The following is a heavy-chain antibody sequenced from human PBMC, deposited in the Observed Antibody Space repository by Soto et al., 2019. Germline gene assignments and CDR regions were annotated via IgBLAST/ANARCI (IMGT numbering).Heavy chain of an antibody. V-gene: IGHV3-9*01. CDR1: GFTFDDYA. J-gene: IGHJ3*02. Sequence: EVQLVESGGGLVQPGRSLRLSCAASGFTFDDYAMHWVRQAPGKGLEWVSGISWNSGSIGYADSVKGRFTISRDNAKNSLYLQMNSLRAEDTALYYCAKDIAAADAFDIWGQGTMVTVSS. CDR3: AKDIAAADAFDI. CDR2: ISWNSGSI. D-gene: IGHD6-13*01.